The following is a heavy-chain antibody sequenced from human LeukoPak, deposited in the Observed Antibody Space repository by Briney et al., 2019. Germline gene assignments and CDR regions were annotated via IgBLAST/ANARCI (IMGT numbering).Heavy chain of an antibody. J-gene: IGHJ4*02. CDR2: ISYDGSNK. CDR1: GFTFSSYA. D-gene: IGHD3-22*01. CDR3: ASRSVYDSSGLGY. V-gene: IGHV3-30-3*01. Sequence: GGSLRLSCAASGFTFSSYAMHWVRQAPGKGLEWVAVISYDGSNKYYADSVKGRFTISRDNSKNTLYLQMNSLRAEDTAVYYCASRSVYDSSGLGYWGQGTLVTVSS.